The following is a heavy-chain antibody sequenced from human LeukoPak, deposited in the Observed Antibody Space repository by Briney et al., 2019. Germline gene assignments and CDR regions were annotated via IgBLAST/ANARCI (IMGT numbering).Heavy chain of an antibody. CDR2: THYSGSS. CDR3: ARGHAYDFWSGYYVQYGMDV. Sequence: SETLSLTCTVSGASISSDDYYWSWIRQPPGKGLKWIAYTHYSGSSFYNPSLKSRITISVDTSKNQFSLKLSSVTAADTAVYYCARGHAYDFWSGYYVQYGMDVWGQGTTVTVSS. J-gene: IGHJ6*02. D-gene: IGHD3-3*01. CDR1: GASISSDDYY. V-gene: IGHV4-30-4*02.